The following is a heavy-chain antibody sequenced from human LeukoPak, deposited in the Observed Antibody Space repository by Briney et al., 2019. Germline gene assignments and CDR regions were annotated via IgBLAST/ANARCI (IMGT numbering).Heavy chain of an antibody. V-gene: IGHV4-38-2*02. CDR2: IYHSGST. CDR1: GYSISSGYY. CDR3: ARGVEGQWLASYFDY. J-gene: IGHJ4*02. D-gene: IGHD6-19*01. Sequence: SETLSLTCTVSGYSISSGYYWGWIRQPPGKGLEWIGSIYHSGSTYYNPSLKSRVTISVDTSKNQFSLKLSSVTAADTAVYYCARGVEGQWLASYFDYWGQGTLVTVSS.